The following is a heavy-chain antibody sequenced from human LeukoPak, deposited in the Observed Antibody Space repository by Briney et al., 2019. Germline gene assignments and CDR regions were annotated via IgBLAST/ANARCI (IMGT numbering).Heavy chain of an antibody. CDR1: GGSVTDYY. CDR3: ARLPARGYFGSGSYYNKRNWFDP. D-gene: IGHD3-10*01. CDR2: IYYTGT. V-gene: IGHV4-59*02. Sequence: SETLSLTCTVSGGSVTDYYWSWIRQSPGKGLEWIGYIYYTGTSYNPSLKSRVTISVDTSKNQFPLKLTSVTAADTAVYYCARLPARGYFGSGSYYNKRNWFDPWGQGTLVTVSS. J-gene: IGHJ5*02.